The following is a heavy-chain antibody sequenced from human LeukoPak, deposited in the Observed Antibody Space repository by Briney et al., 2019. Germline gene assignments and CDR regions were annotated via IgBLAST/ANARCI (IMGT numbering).Heavy chain of an antibody. CDR3: ARDPLGSGPGDDAFDI. CDR1: GGSISSGTYY. D-gene: IGHD2-15*01. CDR2: IYSSGST. J-gene: IGHJ3*02. V-gene: IGHV4-61*02. Sequence: PSQTLSLTCTVSGGSISSGTYYWSWIRQPAGKGLEWIGRIYSSGSTNYNPSLKSRVTISVDTSKNQFSLKLSSVTAADTAVYYCARDPLGSGPGDDAFDIWGQGTMVTVSS.